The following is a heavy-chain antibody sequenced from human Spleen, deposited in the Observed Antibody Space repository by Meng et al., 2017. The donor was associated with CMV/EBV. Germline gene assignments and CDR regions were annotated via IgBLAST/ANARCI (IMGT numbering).Heavy chain of an antibody. D-gene: IGHD2-15*01. CDR1: GFTVSNTY. V-gene: IGHV3-21*01. Sequence: GGSLRLSCAASGFTVSNTYMSWVRQAPGKGLEWVSSISSSSSYIYYADSVKGRFTISRDNAKNSVFLQMNSLRADDTAVYYCATDGGGSGIKAFDIWGQGTMVTVSS. CDR3: ATDGGGSGIKAFDI. J-gene: IGHJ3*02. CDR2: ISSSSSYI.